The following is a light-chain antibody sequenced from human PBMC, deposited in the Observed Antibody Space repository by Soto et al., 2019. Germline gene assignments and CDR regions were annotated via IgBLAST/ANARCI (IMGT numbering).Light chain of an antibody. J-gene: IGLJ2*01. Sequence: QSVLTQPPSASGTPGQRVTISCSGSSSNIGSNTVNWYQHLPGTAPKLLIYSNIQRPSGVPDRFSGSKSGASASLAISRLQSDDEADYYCAAWDGSLNGYVVFGGGTKLTVL. CDR1: SSNIGSNT. CDR2: SNI. V-gene: IGLV1-44*01. CDR3: AAWDGSLNGYVV.